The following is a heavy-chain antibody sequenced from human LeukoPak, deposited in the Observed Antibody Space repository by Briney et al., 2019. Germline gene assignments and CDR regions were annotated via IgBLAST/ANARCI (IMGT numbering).Heavy chain of an antibody. Sequence: GASVKVSHRPSGYTFPGYYMHWVRQAPGQGLEWMGWINPNSGGTNYAQKFQGRVTMTRDTSISTAYMELSRLRSDDTAVYYCARDLVRYCSGGSCPRGGYYYYYYGMDVWGQGNRVTVSS. V-gene: IGHV1-2*02. J-gene: IGHJ6*02. CDR2: INPNSGGT. CDR3: ARDLVRYCSGGSCPRGGYYYYYYGMDV. CDR1: GYTFPGYY. D-gene: IGHD2-15*01.